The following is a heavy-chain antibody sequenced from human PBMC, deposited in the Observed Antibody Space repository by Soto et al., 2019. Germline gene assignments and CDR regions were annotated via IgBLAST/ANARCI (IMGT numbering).Heavy chain of an antibody. J-gene: IGHJ6*02. CDR2: IIPIFGTA. CDR1: GGTFSSYA. Sequence: QVQLVQSGAEVKKPGSSVKVSCKASGGTFSSYAINWVRQAPGQGLEWMGGIIPIFGTANSAQKFQCRVTITADESTSTAYMELSSLRSEDTAVYYCARGSGGSSYYYYGMDVWGQGTTVTVSS. CDR3: ARGSGGSSYYYYGMDV. D-gene: IGHD2-15*01. V-gene: IGHV1-69*12.